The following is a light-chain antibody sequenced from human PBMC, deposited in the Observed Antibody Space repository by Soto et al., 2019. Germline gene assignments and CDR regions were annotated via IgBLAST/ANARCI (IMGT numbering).Light chain of an antibody. J-gene: IGKJ1*01. CDR3: QFYGDPSKT. Sequence: EIVLTQSPGTLSLSPGERGTLSCRASQTVSSNFLAWYQQKPGQAPRLLIFDASTRATGIPDRFTGSGSGTDFTLTISRLEPEDFAVYYCQFYGDPSKTFGQGTKLEIK. CDR2: DAS. CDR1: QTVSSNF. V-gene: IGKV3-20*01.